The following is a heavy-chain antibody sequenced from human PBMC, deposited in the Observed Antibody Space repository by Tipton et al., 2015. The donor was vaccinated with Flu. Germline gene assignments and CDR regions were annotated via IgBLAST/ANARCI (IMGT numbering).Heavy chain of an antibody. D-gene: IGHD2/OR15-2a*01. CDR1: GASISSYY. J-gene: IGHJ4*02. Sequence: TLSLTCTVSGASISSYYWNWIRQPPGKGLEWIGYIYYSGDTRSNPSLKSRVTISVDTSKNQFSLKLTSVTAADTAVYYCARDPGPDCDTPNCYIDSWGQGTLVTVSS. V-gene: IGHV4-59*01. CDR2: IYYSGDT. CDR3: ARDPGPDCDTPNCYIDS.